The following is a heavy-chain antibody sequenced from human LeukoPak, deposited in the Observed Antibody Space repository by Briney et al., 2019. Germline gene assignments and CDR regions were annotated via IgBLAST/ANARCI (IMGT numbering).Heavy chain of an antibody. CDR2: IIPVFGTA. J-gene: IGHJ4*02. CDR3: ARVGGYCSGGSCYWFDY. D-gene: IGHD2-15*01. V-gene: IGHV1-69*05. CDR1: GGTFSSYA. Sequence: ASVKVSCKASGGTFSSYAISWVRQAPGQGLEWMGGIIPVFGTADYAQKFQGRVTITTDESTSTAYMELSSLRSEDTAVYYCARVGGYCSGGSCYWFDYWGQGTLVTVSS.